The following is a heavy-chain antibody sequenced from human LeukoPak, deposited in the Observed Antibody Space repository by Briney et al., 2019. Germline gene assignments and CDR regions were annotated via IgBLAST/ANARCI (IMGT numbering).Heavy chain of an antibody. D-gene: IGHD3-9*01. Sequence: SETLSLTCTVSGGSISSYYWSWIRQPPGKGLEWIGYIYYSGSTNYNPSLKSRVTVSVDTSKNQFSLKLSSVTAADTAVYYCVRHDDILTGYYKGPFDYWGQGTLVTVSS. CDR2: IYYSGST. V-gene: IGHV4-59*08. CDR1: GGSISSYY. J-gene: IGHJ4*02. CDR3: VRHDDILTGYYKGPFDY.